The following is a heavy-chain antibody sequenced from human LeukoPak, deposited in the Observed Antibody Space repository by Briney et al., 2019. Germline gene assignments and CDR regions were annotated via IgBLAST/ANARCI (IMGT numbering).Heavy chain of an antibody. CDR1: GFTFSSYS. CDR2: ISSSSSYI. CDR3: ARERAGVAATNNWFDP. D-gene: IGHD2-15*01. Sequence: GGSLRLSCAASGFTFSSYSMNWVRQAPGKGLEWVSYISSSSSYIHYADSVKGRFTISRDNAKNSLYLQMNSLGAEDTAVYYCARERAGVAATNNWFDPWGQGTLVTVSS. V-gene: IGHV3-21*05. J-gene: IGHJ5*02.